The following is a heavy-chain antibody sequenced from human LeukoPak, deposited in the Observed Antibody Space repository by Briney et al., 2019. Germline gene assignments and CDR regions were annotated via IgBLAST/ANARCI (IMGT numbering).Heavy chain of an antibody. J-gene: IGHJ6*03. CDR3: AREKDRYYYYMDV. CDR1: GFTFSI. V-gene: IGHV3-21*01. Sequence: GGSLRLSCAASGFTFSIMNWVRPAPGQGLEWVSSISSSSTYIYYADSVKGRFTISRDNAKNSVYLQMNSLRAEDTAVYYCAREKDRYYYYMDVWGKGTTVTVSS. CDR2: ISSSSTYI.